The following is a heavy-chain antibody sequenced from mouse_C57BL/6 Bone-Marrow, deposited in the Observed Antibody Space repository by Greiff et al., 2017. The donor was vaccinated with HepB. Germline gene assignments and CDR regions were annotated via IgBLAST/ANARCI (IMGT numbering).Heavy chain of an antibody. V-gene: IGHV1-54*01. D-gene: IGHD1-1*01. Sequence: VMLVESGAELVRPGTSVKVSCKASGYAFTNYLIEWVKQRPGQGLEWIGVINPGSGGTNYNEKFKGKATLTADKSSSTAYMQLSSLTSEDSAVYFCARWYYGSSHWGQGTTLTVSS. CDR3: ARWYYGSSH. CDR1: GYAFTNYL. J-gene: IGHJ2*01. CDR2: INPGSGGT.